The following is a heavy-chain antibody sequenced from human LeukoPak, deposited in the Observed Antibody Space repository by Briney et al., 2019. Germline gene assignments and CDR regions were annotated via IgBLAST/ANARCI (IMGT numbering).Heavy chain of an antibody. CDR3: ANSIDFDYGDYYFDY. CDR1: GFTFSSYE. Sequence: GGSLRLSCAASGFTFSSYEMNWVRQAPGKGLEWVSYISSSGSTIYYADSVKGRFTISRDNSKNTLYLQMNSLRAEDTAVYYCANSIDFDYGDYYFDYWGQGALVTISS. J-gene: IGHJ4*02. D-gene: IGHD4-17*01. V-gene: IGHV3-48*03. CDR2: ISSSGSTI.